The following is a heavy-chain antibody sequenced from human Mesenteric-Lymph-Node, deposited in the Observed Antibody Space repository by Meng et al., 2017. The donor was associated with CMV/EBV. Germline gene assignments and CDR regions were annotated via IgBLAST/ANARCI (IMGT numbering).Heavy chain of an antibody. CDR1: GFTFSSYA. D-gene: IGHD2-2*01. J-gene: IGHJ6*02. CDR3: AREGYCSSTSCKRGSYYYYGMDV. V-gene: IGHV3-30-3*01. CDR2: ISYDGSNK. Sequence: GESLKISCVASGFTFSSYAMHWVRQAPGKGLEWVAVISYDGSNKYYADSVKGRFTISRDNSKNTLYLQMNSLRAEDTAVYYCAREGYCSSTSCKRGSYYYYGMDVWGQGTTVTVSS.